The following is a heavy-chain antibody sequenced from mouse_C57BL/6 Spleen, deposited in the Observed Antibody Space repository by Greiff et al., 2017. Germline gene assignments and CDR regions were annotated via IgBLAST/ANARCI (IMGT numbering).Heavy chain of an antibody. Sequence: EVKVEESEGGLVQPGSSMKLSCTASGFTFSDYYMAWVRQVPEKGLEWVANINYDGSSTYYLDSLKSRFIISRDNAKNFLYLQMSSLKSEDTATYYCARAYYYGSSSYAMDYWGQGTSVTVSS. J-gene: IGHJ4*01. CDR2: INYDGSST. V-gene: IGHV5-16*01. CDR3: ARAYYYGSSSYAMDY. D-gene: IGHD1-1*01. CDR1: GFTFSDYY.